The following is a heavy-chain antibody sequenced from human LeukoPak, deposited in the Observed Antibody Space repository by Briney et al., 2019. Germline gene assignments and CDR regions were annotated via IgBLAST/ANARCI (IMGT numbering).Heavy chain of an antibody. V-gene: IGHV3-21*01. Sequence: PGGPLRLSCAASGFTFSSYSMNWVRQAPGKGLEWVSSISSSSSYIYYADSVKGRFTISRDNAKNPLYLQMNSLRAEDTAVYYCARDPDPGITGTTRVYYFDYWGQGTLVTVSS. D-gene: IGHD1-7*01. CDR2: ISSSSSYI. J-gene: IGHJ4*02. CDR1: GFTFSSYS. CDR3: ARDPDPGITGTTRVYYFDY.